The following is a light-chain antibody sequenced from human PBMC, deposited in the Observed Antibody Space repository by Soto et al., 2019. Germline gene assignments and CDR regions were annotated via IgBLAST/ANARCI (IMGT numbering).Light chain of an antibody. J-gene: IGKJ5*01. V-gene: IGKV1-13*02. Sequence: AIQLTQSPSSLSASVGDRVSITCRTSQGISSALAWYQHKPGKPPKILIYDASSLQSGVPSRFSGSESGTECTLTISSLQPEDFATYYCQQLKSYPFTFGQATLLEIK. CDR1: QGISSA. CDR3: QQLKSYPFT. CDR2: DAS.